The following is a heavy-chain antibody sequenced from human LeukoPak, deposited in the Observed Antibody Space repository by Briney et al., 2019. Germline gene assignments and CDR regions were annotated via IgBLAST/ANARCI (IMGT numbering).Heavy chain of an antibody. CDR2: IRSKANSYAT. J-gene: IGHJ6*03. D-gene: IGHD3-22*01. V-gene: IGHV3-73*01. Sequence: GGSLRLSCAASGFTFSGSAMHWVRQASGKGLEWVGRIRSKANSYATAYAASVKGRFTISRDDSKNTAYLQMNSLKTEDTAVYYCTSHSSGYYSYYYYYMDVWGKGTTVTISS. CDR3: TSHSSGYYSYYYYYMDV. CDR1: GFTFSGSA.